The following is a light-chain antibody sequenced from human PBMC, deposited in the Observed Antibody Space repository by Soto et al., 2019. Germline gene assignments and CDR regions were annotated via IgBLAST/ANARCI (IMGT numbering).Light chain of an antibody. CDR2: DAY. CDR1: QSVSSY. Sequence: EIVLTQSPVTLSLSPGERATLSCRASQSVSSYLAWYQHKPGQAPRLLIYDAYNRATGIPARFSGSGSGTDFTLTISSLEPEDFAVYYCQHRSSWPFTFGPGTKVDTK. J-gene: IGKJ3*01. CDR3: QHRSSWPFT. V-gene: IGKV3-11*01.